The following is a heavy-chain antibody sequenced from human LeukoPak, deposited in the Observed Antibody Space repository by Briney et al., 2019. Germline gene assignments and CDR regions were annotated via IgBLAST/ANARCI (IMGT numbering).Heavy chain of an antibody. CDR3: ARHNIGRTCYDFWSGSRYNWFDP. CDR1: GYSFTSYW. CDR2: IYPGDSDT. Sequence: GEPLKISCKGSGYSFTSYWIGWVRQMPGKGLEWMGIIYPGDSDTRYSPSFQGQVTIPADKSISTAYLQWSSLKASDTAMYYCARHNIGRTCYDFWSGSRYNWFDPWGQGTLVTVSS. V-gene: IGHV5-51*01. D-gene: IGHD3-3*01. J-gene: IGHJ5*02.